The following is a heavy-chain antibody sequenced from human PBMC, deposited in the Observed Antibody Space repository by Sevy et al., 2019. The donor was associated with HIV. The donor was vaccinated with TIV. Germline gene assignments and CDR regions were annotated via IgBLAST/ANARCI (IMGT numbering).Heavy chain of an antibody. CDR2: FHYSGNS. CDR1: GGSVSTYY. J-gene: IGHJ4*02. V-gene: IGHV4-59*08. Sequence: SETLSLTCTVSGGSVSTYYWSWIRQPPGKGLEWIGYFHYSGNSNYNPSLKSRVAISVDTSKNQFSLKLGAVTAADTAVYDGAGRIAVAAFDYWGQGNLVTVSS. D-gene: IGHD6-19*01. CDR3: AGRIAVAAFDY.